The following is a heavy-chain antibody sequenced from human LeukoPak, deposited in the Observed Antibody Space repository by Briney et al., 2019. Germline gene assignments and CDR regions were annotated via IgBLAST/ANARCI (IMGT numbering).Heavy chain of an antibody. CDR3: ATVFQWELLPAFDI. D-gene: IGHD1-26*01. J-gene: IGHJ3*02. Sequence: SVKVSCKASGGTFSSYAISWVRQAPGQGLEWMGGIIPIFGTANYAQKFQGRVTITADKSTSTAYMELSSLRSEDTAVYYCATVFQWELLPAFDIWGQGTMVTVSS. CDR2: IIPIFGTA. CDR1: GGTFSSYA. V-gene: IGHV1-69*06.